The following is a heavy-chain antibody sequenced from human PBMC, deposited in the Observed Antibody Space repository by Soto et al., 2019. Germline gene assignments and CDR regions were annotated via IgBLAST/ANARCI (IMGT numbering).Heavy chain of an antibody. Sequence: APGEVSRQASGYTVYSSGIGRGRQAPGQGLEWMGWISAYNGNTNYAQKLQGRVTMTTDTSTSTAYMELRSLRSDDTAVYYCARDGANWFDPWGQGTLVTVSS. CDR1: GYTVYSSG. D-gene: IGHD1-26*01. J-gene: IGHJ5*02. CDR3: ARDGANWFDP. CDR2: ISAYNGNT. V-gene: IGHV1-18*01.